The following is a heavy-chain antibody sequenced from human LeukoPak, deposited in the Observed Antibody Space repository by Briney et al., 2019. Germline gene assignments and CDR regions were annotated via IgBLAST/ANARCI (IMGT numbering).Heavy chain of an antibody. CDR2: IYYSGRT. D-gene: IGHD3-22*01. J-gene: IGHJ1*01. CDR1: GDSVSRSDTY. Sequence: SETLSLTCSVSGDSVSRSDTYWDWIRQPPGKGLEWIGTIYYSGRTYYSPSLKSRVTMSVDPSNNQFSLNLRSVTAADTALYYCARRRYYDGSGYLEWGQGTLLSVSS. CDR3: ARRRYYDGSGYLE. V-gene: IGHV4-39*01.